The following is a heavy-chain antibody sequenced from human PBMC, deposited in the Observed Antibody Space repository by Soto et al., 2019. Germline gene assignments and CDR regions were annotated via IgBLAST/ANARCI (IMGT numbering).Heavy chain of an antibody. D-gene: IGHD2-15*01. J-gene: IGHJ6*03. CDR2: ISAYNGNT. V-gene: IGHV1-18*01. Sequence: QVQLVQSGAEVKKPGASVKVSCKASGYTFTSYGISWVRQAPGQGLERLGWISAYNGNTNYAQKLQGRVTMTTDTSTSTAYMELRSLRSDDTAVYYCARDRAWGVAANSYYYYYYKDVWGKGTTVTVSS. CDR3: ARDRAWGVAANSYYYYYYKDV. CDR1: GYTFTSYG.